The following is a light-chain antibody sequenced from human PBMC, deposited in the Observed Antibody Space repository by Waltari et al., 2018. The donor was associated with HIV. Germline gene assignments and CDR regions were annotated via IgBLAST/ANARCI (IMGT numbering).Light chain of an antibody. CDR2: RNK. Sequence: QSVLTQPPSASGTPGQRVAISCSGSSSNIASTTITWYQQLSGTAPKRLINRNKQRPSGVPDRFSGSKSGTARALATRCIQCEDEADYYRAACDDNPNAVVFGGGTKLTVL. CDR3: AACDDNPNAVV. CDR1: SSNIASTT. V-gene: IGLV1-44*01. J-gene: IGLJ2*01.